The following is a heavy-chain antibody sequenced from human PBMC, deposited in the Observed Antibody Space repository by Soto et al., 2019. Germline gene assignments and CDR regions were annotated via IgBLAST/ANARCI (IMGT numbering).Heavy chain of an antibody. CDR1: DASINSGGYY. Sequence: TLSLTCTVSDASINSGGYYWSWIRQHPGKGLEWIGFIYYSGTTYYNPSLKSRVTTSVDTSKNQFSLRLSSVTAADTAVYYCARGLIVMLAGIEELIKSHFDSWGQGTLVTVSS. CDR3: ARGLIVMLAGIEELIKSHFDS. CDR2: IYYSGTT. D-gene: IGHD2-21*02. J-gene: IGHJ4*02. V-gene: IGHV4-31*03.